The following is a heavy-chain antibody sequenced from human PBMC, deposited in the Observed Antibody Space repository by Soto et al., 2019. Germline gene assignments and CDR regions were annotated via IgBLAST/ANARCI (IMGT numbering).Heavy chain of an antibody. J-gene: IGHJ6*02. Sequence: QAPGKGLEWVAVISYDGSNKYYADSVKGRFTISRDNSKNTLYLQMNSLRAEDTAVYYCADDSSGYYYGMDVWGQGTTGTVSS. CDR2: ISYDGSNK. V-gene: IGHV3-30*03. D-gene: IGHD3-22*01. CDR3: ADDSSGYYYGMDV.